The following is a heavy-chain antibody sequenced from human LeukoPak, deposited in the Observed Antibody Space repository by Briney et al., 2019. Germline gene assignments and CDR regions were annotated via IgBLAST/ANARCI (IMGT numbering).Heavy chain of an antibody. CDR2: ISWNSGSI. D-gene: IGHD5-18*01. J-gene: IGHJ1*01. CDR3: AKEGYSYGFEYFQH. Sequence: PGRSLRLSCAASGFTFDDYAMHWVRQAPGKGLEWVSGISWNSGSIGYADSVKGRFTISRDNAKNSLYLQMNSLRAEDTALYYCAKEGYSYGFEYFQHWGQGTLVTVSS. V-gene: IGHV3-9*01. CDR1: GFTFDDYA.